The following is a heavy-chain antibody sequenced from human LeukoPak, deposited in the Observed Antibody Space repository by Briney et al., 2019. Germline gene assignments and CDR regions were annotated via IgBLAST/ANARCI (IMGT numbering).Heavy chain of an antibody. CDR3: ARGKYYCSGGTCAPPLDS. CDR2: INHSGSN. D-gene: IGHD2-15*01. V-gene: IGHV4-34*01. J-gene: IGHJ4*02. CDR1: GGSFSGYY. Sequence: SETLSLTCAVNGGSFSGYYWTRVRQPPGKGLEWIGEINHSGSNIYNPSLKSRVTMSVDTTKNQVSLKMTSLTAADTAVYYCARGKYYCSGGTCAPPLDSWGQGTLVIVSS.